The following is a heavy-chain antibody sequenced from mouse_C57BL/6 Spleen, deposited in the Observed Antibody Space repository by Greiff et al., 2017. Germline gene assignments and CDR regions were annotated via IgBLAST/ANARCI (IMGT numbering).Heavy chain of an antibody. D-gene: IGHD1-1*01. CDR1: GYTFTNYW. CDR2: IYPGGGYT. Sequence: LVESGAELVRPGTSVKMSCKASGYTFTNYWIGWAKQRPGHGLEWIGDIYPGGGYTNYNEKFKGKATLTADKSSSTAYMQFSSLTSEDAAIYYCARGFTTVVATPYYFDYWGQGTTLTVSS. CDR3: ARGFTTVVATPYYFDY. J-gene: IGHJ2*01. V-gene: IGHV1-63*01.